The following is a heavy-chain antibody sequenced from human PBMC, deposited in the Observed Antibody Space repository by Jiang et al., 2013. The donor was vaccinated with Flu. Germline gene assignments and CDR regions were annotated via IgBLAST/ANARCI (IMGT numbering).Heavy chain of an antibody. CDR2: ISNNGGST. CDR3: VKGLYYYGSGTSLFDY. CDR1: GFTFRSYA. D-gene: IGHD3-10*01. J-gene: IGHJ4*02. V-gene: IGHV3-64D*06. Sequence: QLLESGGGLVQPGGSLRLSCSASGFTFRSYAMHWVRQAPGKGLEYVSAISNNGGSTYYADSVKGRFTISRDNSKNTLYLQMSSLRAEDTAVYYCVKGLYYYGSGTSLFDYWGQGTLVTVSS.